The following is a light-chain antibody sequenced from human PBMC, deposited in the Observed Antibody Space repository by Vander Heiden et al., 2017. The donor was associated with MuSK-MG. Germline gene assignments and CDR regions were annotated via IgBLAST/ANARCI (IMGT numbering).Light chain of an antibody. Sequence: DIQMTQSPSSLSASVADRVPITCRASQGISNYLAWYLQKPGKVPKLLIYVASTLQSGVPARFSGSGSGTDFTLTISSLQPEDVATYYCQEYNSAPITFGGGTKVEIK. V-gene: IGKV1-27*01. CDR1: QGISNY. J-gene: IGKJ4*01. CDR3: QEYNSAPIT. CDR2: VAS.